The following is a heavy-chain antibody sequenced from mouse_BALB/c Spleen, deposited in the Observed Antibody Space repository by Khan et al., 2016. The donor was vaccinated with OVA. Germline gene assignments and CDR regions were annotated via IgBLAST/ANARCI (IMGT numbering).Heavy chain of an antibody. J-gene: IGHJ3*01. CDR3: ARRGYDYGRGALFAY. V-gene: IGHV2-2*02. CDR2: IWSAGST. Sequence: VQLQQSGPGLVQPSQSLSITCTVSGFSLNNYSVHWVRQSPGKGLEWLGVIWSAGSTDYNAAFISRLTISKDNSRSQVFFKMNSLQPNDTAIYYWARRGYDYGRGALFAYWGQGTPVTVSA. D-gene: IGHD2-4*01. CDR1: GFSLNNYS.